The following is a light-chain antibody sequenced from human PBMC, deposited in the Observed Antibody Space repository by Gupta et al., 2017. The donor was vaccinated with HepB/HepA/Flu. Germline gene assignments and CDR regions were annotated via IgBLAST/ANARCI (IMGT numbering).Light chain of an antibody. Sequence: DIQMTQSPSSLSASVGDRVTITCRASQSISNYLNWYQQKPGKAPKLLIYAASSLQSGVPSRFSGSGSGTDFTLTISSLQPEDFATYYCQQTSYTPRTFGQGTKVEVK. J-gene: IGKJ1*01. CDR2: AAS. V-gene: IGKV1-39*01. CDR1: QSISNY. CDR3: QQTSYTPRT.